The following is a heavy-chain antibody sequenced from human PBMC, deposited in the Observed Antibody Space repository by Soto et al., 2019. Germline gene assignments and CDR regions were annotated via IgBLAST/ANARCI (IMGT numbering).Heavy chain of an antibody. CDR3: ARDQPGYSYGYGLGY. V-gene: IGHV3-21*01. CDR1: GFTFSSYS. CDR2: ISSSGSYI. J-gene: IGHJ4*02. D-gene: IGHD5-18*01. Sequence: EVQLVESGGGLVKPGGSLRLSCAASGFTFSSYSMNWVRQAPGKGLEWVSSISSSGSYIYYADSVKGRFTISRDTAKNSLYLQMNSLRAEDTAVYYCARDQPGYSYGYGLGYWGQGTLVTVSS.